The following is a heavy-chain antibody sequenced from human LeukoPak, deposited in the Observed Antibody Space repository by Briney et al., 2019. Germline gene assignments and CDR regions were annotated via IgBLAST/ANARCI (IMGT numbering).Heavy chain of an antibody. D-gene: IGHD5-18*01. Sequence: SETLSLTCAVYGGSFSGYYWSWIRQPPGKGLEWIGEINHSGSTNYNPSLKSRVTISVDTFKNQFSLKLSSVTAADTAVYYCARTLRGYSYGGAFDYWGQGTLVTVSS. J-gene: IGHJ4*02. CDR3: ARTLRGYSYGGAFDY. CDR2: INHSGST. CDR1: GGSFSGYY. V-gene: IGHV4-34*01.